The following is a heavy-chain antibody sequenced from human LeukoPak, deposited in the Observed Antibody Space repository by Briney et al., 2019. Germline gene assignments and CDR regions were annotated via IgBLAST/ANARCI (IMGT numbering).Heavy chain of an antibody. CDR1: GGSISSYY. CDR3: ARGQIDFVQWLPYYFDY. V-gene: IGHV4-59*01. D-gene: IGHD6-19*01. J-gene: IGHJ4*02. CDR2: IYYSGST. Sequence: SETLSLTCTVSGGSISSYYWSWIRQPPGKGLEWIGYIYYSGSTNYNPSPKSRVTISVDTSKNQFSLKLSSVTAADTAVYYCARGQIDFVQWLPYYFDYWGQGTLVTVSS.